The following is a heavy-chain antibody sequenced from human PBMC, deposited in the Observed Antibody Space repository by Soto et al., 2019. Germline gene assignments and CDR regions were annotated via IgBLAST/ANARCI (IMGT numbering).Heavy chain of an antibody. CDR3: ARDGYDSSGYYFDY. Sequence: QPGGSLRLSCAASGFTFSSYAMHWVRQAPGKGLEWVAVISYDGSNKYYADSVKGRSTISRDNSKNTLYLRMNSLRAEDTAVYYYARDGYDSSGYYFDYWGQGTLVTVSS. CDR1: GFTFSSYA. D-gene: IGHD3-22*01. CDR2: ISYDGSNK. J-gene: IGHJ4*02. V-gene: IGHV3-30-3*01.